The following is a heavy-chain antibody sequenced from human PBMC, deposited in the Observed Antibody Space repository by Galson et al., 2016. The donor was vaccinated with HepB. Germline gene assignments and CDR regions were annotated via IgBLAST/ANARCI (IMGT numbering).Heavy chain of an antibody. CDR1: GFTFDKYG. CDR3: AIDPSQWHDLLFGN. Sequence: SLRLSCAASGFTFDKYGMTWFRQAPGKGLEWVSTICGRCGDMDYADSVKGRFTISRDDSKNTLYLHMNSLSVEDTAMYYCAIDPSQWHDLLFGNWAQGTLLTVS. V-gene: IGHV3-23*01. CDR2: ICGRCGDM. D-gene: IGHD6-19*01. J-gene: IGHJ4*02.